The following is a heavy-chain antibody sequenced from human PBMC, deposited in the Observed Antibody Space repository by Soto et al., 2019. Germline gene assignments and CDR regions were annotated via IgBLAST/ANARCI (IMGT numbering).Heavy chain of an antibody. Sequence: EVQLVESGGGLVQPGRSLRLSCAASGFTFDDYAMHWVRQAPGKGLEWVSGISWNSGSIGYADSVKGRFTISRDNAKNSLYLQMNSLRAEDTALYYCAKDTLVVPAARNYYYGMDVWGQGTTVTVSS. CDR2: ISWNSGSI. V-gene: IGHV3-9*01. CDR3: AKDTLVVPAARNYYYGMDV. D-gene: IGHD2-2*01. J-gene: IGHJ6*02. CDR1: GFTFDDYA.